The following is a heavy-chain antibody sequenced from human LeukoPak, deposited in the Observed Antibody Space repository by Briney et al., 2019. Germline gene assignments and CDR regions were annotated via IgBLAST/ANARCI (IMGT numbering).Heavy chain of an antibody. CDR2: ILVNGDT. J-gene: IGHJ3*02. V-gene: IGHV3-13*01. D-gene: IGHD3-10*01. Sequence: GGSLRLSCAASGFAFSNFDMHWVRQSTGGRLEWVAHILVNGDTQYAGSVKGRFTISRENAKSSVYLQMNSLRDGDTAVYHCIRDRFGERTFEIWGQGTMVTVSS. CDR1: GFAFSNFD. CDR3: IRDRFGERTFEI.